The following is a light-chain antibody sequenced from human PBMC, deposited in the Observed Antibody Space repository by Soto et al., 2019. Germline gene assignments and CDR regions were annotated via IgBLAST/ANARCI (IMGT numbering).Light chain of an antibody. CDR1: SSNIGSNY. CDR2: RNN. CDR3: AAWDDSLSGWV. V-gene: IGLV1-47*01. Sequence: QSVLTQPPSASGTPGQRVTISCSVISSNIGSNYVYWYQQLPGTAPKLLIYRNNQRPSGFPDRFSGSKSGTSASLAISVLRSEDEADYYCAAWDDSLSGWVFGGGTKLTVL. J-gene: IGLJ3*02.